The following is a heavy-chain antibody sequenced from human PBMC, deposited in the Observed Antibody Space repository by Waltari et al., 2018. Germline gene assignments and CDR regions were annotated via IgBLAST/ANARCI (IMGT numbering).Heavy chain of an antibody. J-gene: IGHJ4*02. CDR2: IYYSGST. Sequence: QVQLQESGPGLVKPSETLSLTCTVSGGSISSYYWSWIRQPPGKGLEWIGYIYYSGSTNYNPSRKSRVTISVDTSKNQFSLKLSSVTAADTAVYYCARGGSSIFDYWGQGTLVTVSS. V-gene: IGHV4-59*01. CDR3: ARGGSSIFDY. CDR1: GGSISSYY. D-gene: IGHD1-26*01.